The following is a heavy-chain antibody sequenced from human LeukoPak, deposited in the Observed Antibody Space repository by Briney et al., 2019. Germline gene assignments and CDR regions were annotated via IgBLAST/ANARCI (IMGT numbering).Heavy chain of an antibody. CDR1: GYTFSSYA. V-gene: IGHV3-23*01. D-gene: IGHD2-2*02. CDR3: AKDLSCRTTSCYKRGANWFDP. CDR2: ISGCGGST. Sequence: PGGSLRLSCAASGYTFSSYAMSWVRQAPGKGLEWVSAISGCGGSTYYADSVKGRFTISRDNSKNTLYLQMNSLRAEDTAIYYCAKDLSCRTTSCYKRGANWFDPWGQGTLVTVSS. J-gene: IGHJ5*02.